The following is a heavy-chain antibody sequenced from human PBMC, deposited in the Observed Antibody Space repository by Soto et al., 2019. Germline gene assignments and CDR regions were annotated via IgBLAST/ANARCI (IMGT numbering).Heavy chain of an antibody. CDR3: ARPTHYYDSSGYFPWGFDY. D-gene: IGHD3-22*01. CDR1: WYSFSRFW. J-gene: IGHJ4*02. V-gene: IGHV5-51*01. CDR2: IYPGDSDT. Sequence: GFLKISFKGSWYSFSRFWVGWVRQMPGESLGWMGIIYPGDSDTRYSPSFQGQVTISADKSISTAYLQWSSLKASDSAMYYCARPTHYYDSSGYFPWGFDYWGQGTLVTVSS.